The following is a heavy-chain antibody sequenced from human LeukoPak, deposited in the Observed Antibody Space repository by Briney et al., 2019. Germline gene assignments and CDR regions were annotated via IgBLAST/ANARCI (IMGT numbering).Heavy chain of an antibody. Sequence: PGGSLRLSCAASGFTFSDYYMTWIRQAPGKGLEWVSYISSSGITIYYADSVKGRFTVSRDNAKKSLYMQMNSLRAEDTAVYYCARDCRDGYNCGDYWGQGTLVTVSS. CDR1: GFTFSDYY. CDR3: ARDCRDGYNCGDY. J-gene: IGHJ4*02. CDR2: ISSSGITI. D-gene: IGHD5-24*01. V-gene: IGHV3-11*01.